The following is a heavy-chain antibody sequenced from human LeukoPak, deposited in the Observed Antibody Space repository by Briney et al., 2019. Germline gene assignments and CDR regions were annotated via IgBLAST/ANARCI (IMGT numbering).Heavy chain of an antibody. Sequence: PSDTLSLTGAVYGESFSGYYWSWIHQPPGKGLEWIGEINHSGSTNYNPSLKSRVTISVDTSKNQFSLKLSSVTAADTAVYYCARALGPRYYDSSGLRVFDYWGQGTLVTVSS. CDR2: INHSGST. V-gene: IGHV4-34*01. J-gene: IGHJ4*02. CDR1: GESFSGYY. CDR3: ARALGPRYYDSSGLRVFDY. D-gene: IGHD3-22*01.